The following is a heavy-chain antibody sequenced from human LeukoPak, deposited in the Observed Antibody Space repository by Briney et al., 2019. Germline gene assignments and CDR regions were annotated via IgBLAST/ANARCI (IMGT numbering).Heavy chain of an antibody. V-gene: IGHV3-30*03. J-gene: IGHJ4*02. CDR2: ISYDGSNK. CDR1: GFTFSSYG. D-gene: IGHD1-26*01. CDR3: ATGLFSSGSFRPLGY. Sequence: GGSLRLSCAASGFTFSSYGMHWVRQAPGKGLEWVAVISYDGSNKYYADSVKGRFTISRDNSKNTLYLQMNSLRAEDTAVYYCATGLFSSGSFRPLGYWGQGTLVTVSS.